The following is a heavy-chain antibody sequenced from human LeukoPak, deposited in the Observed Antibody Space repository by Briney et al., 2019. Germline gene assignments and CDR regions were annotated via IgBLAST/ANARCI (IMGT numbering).Heavy chain of an antibody. CDR2: ISSSSSYI. Sequence: GGSLRLSCAASGFTFSSYSMNWVRQAPGKGLEWVSRISSSSSYIYYADSVEGRFTISRDNAKNSLYLQLNSLRAEDTAVYYCAREMARAFDIWGQGTMVTVSS. CDR1: GFTFSSYS. J-gene: IGHJ3*02. V-gene: IGHV3-21*01. CDR3: AREMARAFDI. D-gene: IGHD5-24*01.